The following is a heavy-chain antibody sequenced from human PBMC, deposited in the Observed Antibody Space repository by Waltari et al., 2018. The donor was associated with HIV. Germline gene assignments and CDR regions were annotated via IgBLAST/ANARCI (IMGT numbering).Heavy chain of an antibody. Sequence: QVQLQESGPGLVKPSETLSLTCTVSGGSLSSYYWSWIRPPPGKGLEWSGYIYYSGSTNYNPSLKSRVTISVDTSKNQFSLKLSSVTAADTAVYYCARDSDIVGANAFDIWGQGTMVTVSS. CDR2: IYYSGST. D-gene: IGHD1-26*01. CDR1: GGSLSSYY. CDR3: ARDSDIVGANAFDI. V-gene: IGHV4-59*01. J-gene: IGHJ3*02.